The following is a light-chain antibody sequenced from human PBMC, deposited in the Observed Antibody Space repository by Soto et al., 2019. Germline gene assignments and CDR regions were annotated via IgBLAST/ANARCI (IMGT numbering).Light chain of an antibody. CDR1: SSDLGGYKY. J-gene: IGLJ3*02. CDR3: STYTSTNTWV. V-gene: IGLV2-14*01. Sequence: QPVLTQPASVSGSPGQSITISCTGTSSDLGGYKYVSWYQHHPGKAPKLIIYEVTNRPSGVSSRFSGSKSGNTPSLTISGLQAEDEADYYCSTYTSTNTWVFGGGTQLTVL. CDR2: EVT.